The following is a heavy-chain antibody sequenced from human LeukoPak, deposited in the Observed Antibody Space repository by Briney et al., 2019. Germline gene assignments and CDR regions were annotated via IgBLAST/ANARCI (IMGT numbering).Heavy chain of an antibody. V-gene: IGHV3-23*01. CDR3: AKRGVVIRVILVGFHKEAYYFDS. D-gene: IGHD3-22*01. J-gene: IGHJ4*02. CDR2: IGGSGAGT. Sequence: GGSLRLSCAVPGITLSNYGMSWVRQAPGKGLEWVAGIGGSGAGTNYADSVKGRFTISRDNSKNTLYLQMNSLRVEDTAVYFCAKRGVVIRVILVGFHKEAYYFDSWGQGALVTVSS. CDR1: GITLSNYG.